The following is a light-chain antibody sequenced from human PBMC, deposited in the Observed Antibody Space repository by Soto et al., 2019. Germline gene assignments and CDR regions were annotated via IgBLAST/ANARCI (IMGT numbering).Light chain of an antibody. CDR2: GAS. CDR3: QQYGSSPRT. J-gene: IGKJ1*01. V-gene: IGKV3-20*01. Sequence: EIVLTQSPGTLSLSPGERATPSCRASQTVSSSYLAWYQQKPGQAPRLLIYGASNRATGIPDRFGGSGSGADFTLTISRLEPGDFAVYYCQQYGSSPRTFGQGTKVDIK. CDR1: QTVSSSY.